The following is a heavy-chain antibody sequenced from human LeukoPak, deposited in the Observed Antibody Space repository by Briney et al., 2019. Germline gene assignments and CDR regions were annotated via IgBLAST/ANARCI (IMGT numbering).Heavy chain of an antibody. CDR1: GGSISSSSYY. D-gene: IGHD3-10*01. J-gene: IGHJ4*02. Sequence: PSEALSLTCTVSGGSISSSSYYWGWIRQPPGKGLEWIGSIYYSGSTYYNPSLKSRVTMSVDTSKNQFSLKLSSVTAADTAVYYCARHVSVTMVRGVIIGYWGQGTLVTVSS. CDR3: ARHVSVTMVRGVIIGY. CDR2: IYYSGST. V-gene: IGHV4-39*01.